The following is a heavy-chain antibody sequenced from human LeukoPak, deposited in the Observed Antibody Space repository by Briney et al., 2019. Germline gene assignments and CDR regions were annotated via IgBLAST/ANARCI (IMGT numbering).Heavy chain of an antibody. J-gene: IGHJ5*02. D-gene: IGHD5-24*01. CDR3: ARDYAPLALKRWLQIFDP. V-gene: IGHV7-4-1*02. Sequence: ASVKVSCKASGYTFTSYAMNWVRQAPGHGLEWMGWINTNTGNPTYAQGFTGRFVFSLDTSVSTAYLQISSLKAEDTAVYYCARDYAPLALKRWLQIFDPWRQGTLVTVSS. CDR1: GYTFTSYA. CDR2: INTNTGNP.